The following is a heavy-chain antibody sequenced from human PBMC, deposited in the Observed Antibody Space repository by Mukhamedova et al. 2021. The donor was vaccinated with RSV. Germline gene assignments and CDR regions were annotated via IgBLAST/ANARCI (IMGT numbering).Heavy chain of an antibody. CDR3: TRGNTGYGHFDF. CDR2: VYSDGRS. J-gene: IGHJ4*02. D-gene: IGHD5-12*01. Sequence: WMHWVRQVPGKGLVWLSRVYSDGRSSYGDSVKGRFIISGDYTKNTLYLQMNSLTAEDTAVYYCTRGNTGYGHFDFWGQGTLVTV. CDR1: W. V-gene: IGHV3-74*01.